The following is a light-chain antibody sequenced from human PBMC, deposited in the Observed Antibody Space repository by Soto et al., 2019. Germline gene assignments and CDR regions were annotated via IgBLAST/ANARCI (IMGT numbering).Light chain of an antibody. Sequence: QSVLTQPPSVSGAPGQRVTISCTGTSFNIGADYDVHWYQQLPGTAPKLLIYGNTNRPSGVPDRFSGSKSGTSASLAITGLQAEDAADYYCQSYDSSLSGCVFGTGTKLTVL. CDR3: QSYDSSLSGCV. CDR1: SFNIGADYD. V-gene: IGLV1-40*01. CDR2: GNT. J-gene: IGLJ1*01.